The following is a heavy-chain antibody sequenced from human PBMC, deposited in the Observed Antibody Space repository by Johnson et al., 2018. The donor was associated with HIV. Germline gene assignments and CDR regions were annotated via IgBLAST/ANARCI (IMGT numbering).Heavy chain of an antibody. J-gene: IGHJ3*02. CDR1: GLTFSSYG. Sequence: QMLLVESGGGVVQPGRSLRLSCAASGLTFSSYGMHWVRQAPGKGLAWVAVIWYDGNNKYSADSVKGRFTISRDNSKNTPYLQMNSLRAEDTAVYYCAKDCSSGWWRITKSDAFDIWGQGTMVTVSS. CDR2: IWYDGNNK. D-gene: IGHD6-19*01. V-gene: IGHV3-33*06. CDR3: AKDCSSGWWRITKSDAFDI.